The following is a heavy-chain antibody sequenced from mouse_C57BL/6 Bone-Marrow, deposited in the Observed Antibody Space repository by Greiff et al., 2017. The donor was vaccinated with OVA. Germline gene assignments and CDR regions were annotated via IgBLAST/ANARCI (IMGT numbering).Heavy chain of an antibody. J-gene: IGHJ3*01. Sequence: QVQLQQSGAELVRPGPSVKVSCKASGYAFTNYLIEWVKQRPGQGLEWIGVINPGSGGTNYNEKFKGKATLTADKSSSTAYMQRSSLTSEDSAVYFCARRPLAYWGQGTLVTVSA. CDR1: GYAFTNYL. V-gene: IGHV1-54*01. CDR3: ARRPLAY. CDR2: INPGSGGT.